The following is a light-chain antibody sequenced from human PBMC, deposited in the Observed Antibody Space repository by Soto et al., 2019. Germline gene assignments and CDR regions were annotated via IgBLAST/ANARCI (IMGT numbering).Light chain of an antibody. J-gene: IGKJ1*01. CDR2: ATS. Sequence: MTQSPSSLSASVGDRVTITCRASQSISTYLIWYQQKPGKAPKLLIYATSSLQSGVPSRFSGSGSGTDFTLTISSLQPEDFATYYCQQSYSTPPGTFGQGTKVDI. V-gene: IGKV1-39*01. CDR3: QQSYSTPPGT. CDR1: QSISTY.